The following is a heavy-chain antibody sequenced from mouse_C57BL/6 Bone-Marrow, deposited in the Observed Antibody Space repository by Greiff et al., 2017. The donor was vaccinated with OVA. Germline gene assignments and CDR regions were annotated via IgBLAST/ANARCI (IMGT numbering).Heavy chain of an antibody. CDR1: GFTFSDYG. CDR3: ARQGDIKGGYFDY. Sequence: DVMLVESGGGLVQPGGSLKLSCAASGFTFSDYGMAWVRQAPRKGPEWVAFISNLAYSIYYADTVTGRFTISRVNAKNTLYLALSSLRSEDTAMYYCARQGDIKGGYFDYWGQGTTLTVSS. CDR2: ISNLAYSI. J-gene: IGHJ2*01. V-gene: IGHV5-15*01.